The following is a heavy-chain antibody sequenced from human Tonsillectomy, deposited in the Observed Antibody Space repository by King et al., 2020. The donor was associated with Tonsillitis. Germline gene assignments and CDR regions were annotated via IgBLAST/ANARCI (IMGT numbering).Heavy chain of an antibody. CDR2: ISSNSNDI. J-gene: IGHJ4*01. V-gene: IGHV3-9*01. CDR3: AKDIGPGVGAAQF. CDR1: GFTFDDYS. D-gene: IGHD1-26*01. Sequence: VQLVESGGDLVQPGRSLRLSCAASGFTFDDYSMHWVRQTPQWGLEWVASISSNSNDIVHADSVKGRFTISRDNAKKFLYMQMNSLRPEDTALYYCAKDIGPGVGAAQFWGQGTLVTVSS.